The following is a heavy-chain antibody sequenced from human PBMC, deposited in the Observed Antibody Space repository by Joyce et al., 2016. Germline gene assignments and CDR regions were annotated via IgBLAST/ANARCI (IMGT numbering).Heavy chain of an antibody. V-gene: IGHV1-69*01. CDR2: HLPVYTTG. J-gene: IGHJ4*02. D-gene: IGHD5-24*01. CDR3: ATGAEGKGWLQIDY. CDR1: GGTFNSFA. Sequence: QVQVVQSGSEVKRPGSSVKVSCKASGGTFNSFAFSWGRQAPGQGLEWMGGHLPVYTTGNYAQKFKGRVTFTADESTSTAHMELSSLRPDDTAVYYCATGAEGKGWLQIDYWGQGTPVTVSS.